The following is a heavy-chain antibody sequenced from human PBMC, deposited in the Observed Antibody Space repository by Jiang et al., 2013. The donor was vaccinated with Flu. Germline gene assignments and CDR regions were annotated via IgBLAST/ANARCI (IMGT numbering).Heavy chain of an antibody. J-gene: IGHJ4*02. D-gene: IGHD6-19*01. CDR1: SSNSAA. CDR2: TYYRSKWYN. V-gene: IGHV6-1*01. Sequence: SSNSAAWNWIRQSPSRGLEWLGRTYYRSKWYNDYAVSVKSRITINPDTSKNQFSLQLNSVTPEDTAVYYCARDGSSGWYRRFDYWGQGTLVTVSS. CDR3: ARDGSSGWYRRFDY.